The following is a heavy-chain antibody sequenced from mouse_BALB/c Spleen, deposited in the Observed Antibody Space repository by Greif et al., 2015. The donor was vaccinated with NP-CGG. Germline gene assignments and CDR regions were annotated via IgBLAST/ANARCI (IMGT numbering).Heavy chain of an antibody. CDR1: GFSLTGYG. Sequence: VQLQQSGPGLVAPSQSLSITCTVSGFSLTGYGVNWVRQPPGKGLEWLGMIWGDGSTDYNSALKSRLSISKDNSKSXVFLKMNSLQTDDTARYYCARGGYEDAMDYWGQGTSVTVSS. CDR3: ARGGYEDAMDY. J-gene: IGHJ4*01. D-gene: IGHD2-2*01. V-gene: IGHV2-6-7*01. CDR2: IWGDGST.